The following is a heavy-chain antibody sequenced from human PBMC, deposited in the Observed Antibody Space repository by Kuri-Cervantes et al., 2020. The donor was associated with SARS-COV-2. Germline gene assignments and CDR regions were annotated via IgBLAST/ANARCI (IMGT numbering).Heavy chain of an antibody. CDR1: GGTFSSYS. D-gene: IGHD7-27*01. V-gene: IGHV1-69*10. CDR3: ASGDVRQGYGMDV. Sequence: SVKVSCKASGGTFSSYSISWVRQAPGQGLEWMGGTMPILGTTNYAEKFQGRVTMTRDTSTSTVYMELSSLRSEDTAVYYCASGDVRQGYGMDVWGQGTTVTVSS. CDR2: TMPILGTT. J-gene: IGHJ6*02.